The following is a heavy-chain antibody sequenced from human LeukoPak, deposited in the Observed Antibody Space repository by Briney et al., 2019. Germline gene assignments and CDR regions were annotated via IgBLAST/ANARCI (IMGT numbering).Heavy chain of an antibody. CDR1: GFTFSSYW. J-gene: IGHJ6*03. CDR2: IKLDGSEK. CDR3: ARDSGYDPAFLMSLYYNYMDV. Sequence: PGGSLRLSCVASGFTFSSYWMSWVRQAPGKGLEWVANIKLDGSEKYYVDSVKGRFTISRDNAKNSLYLQMNSLRAEDTAVYYCARDSGYDPAFLMSLYYNYMDVWGKGTTVTVSS. V-gene: IGHV3-7*01. D-gene: IGHD5-12*01.